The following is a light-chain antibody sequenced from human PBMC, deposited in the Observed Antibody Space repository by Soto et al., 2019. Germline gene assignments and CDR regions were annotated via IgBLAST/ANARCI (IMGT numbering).Light chain of an antibody. CDR2: AAS. J-gene: IGKJ4*01. V-gene: IGKV1-12*01. CDR3: QQANSFPLT. Sequence: DIPMTQSPSSVSASVGDRVTITCRASQGISGWLAWYQQKPGEAPKLLIYAASSLQSGVPSRFSGSGSGTDFTLSISSLQPEDFATYYCQQANSFPLTFGGGTKVEIK. CDR1: QGISGW.